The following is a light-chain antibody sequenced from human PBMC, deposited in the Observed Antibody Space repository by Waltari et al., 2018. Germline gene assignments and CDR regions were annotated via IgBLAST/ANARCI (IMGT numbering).Light chain of an antibody. CDR2: ASS. CDR3: QQFDNVPLT. V-gene: IGKV1-33*01. J-gene: IGKJ4*01. Sequence: DIQMTQSRSSLSASVGDRVIITCRASQDIDNNLNWYQQKPGKSPKLLIYASSTLETGVPSRFSGSGSGRKFSFTISSLQPEDFATYYCQQFDNVPLTFGGGTKVDIK. CDR1: QDIDNN.